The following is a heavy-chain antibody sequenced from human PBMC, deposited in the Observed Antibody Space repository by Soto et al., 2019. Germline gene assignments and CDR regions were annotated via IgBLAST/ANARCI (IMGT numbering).Heavy chain of an antibody. D-gene: IGHD2-15*01. V-gene: IGHV4-59*01. J-gene: IGHJ4*02. Sequence: SETLSLTCTVSGGSISRYYWSWIRQPPGKGLEWIGYIYYSGSTNYNPSLKSRVTISVDTSKNQFSLKLSSVTAADTAVYYCARGKHCSGGSCYSDLYYFDYWGQGTLVXVSS. CDR1: GGSISRYY. CDR3: ARGKHCSGGSCYSDLYYFDY. CDR2: IYYSGST.